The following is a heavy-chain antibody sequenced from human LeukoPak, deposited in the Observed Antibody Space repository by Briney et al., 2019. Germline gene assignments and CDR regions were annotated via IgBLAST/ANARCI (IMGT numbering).Heavy chain of an antibody. CDR3: ARGFRSFDS. Sequence: GGSLRLSCAVSGFTFSDHYMDWVRQAPGKGLEWVGRTRNKANGYTTICAASVKGRFTVSRDESRNSLYLQMNSLRTEDTAVYYCARGFRSFDSWGQGTLVTVSS. J-gene: IGHJ4*02. V-gene: IGHV3-72*01. CDR2: TRNKANGYTT. CDR1: GFTFSDHY. D-gene: IGHD1-14*01.